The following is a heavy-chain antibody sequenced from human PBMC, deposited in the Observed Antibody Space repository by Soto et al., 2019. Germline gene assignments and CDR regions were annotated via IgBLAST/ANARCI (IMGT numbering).Heavy chain of an antibody. D-gene: IGHD3-10*01. J-gene: IGHJ4*02. CDR1: GFSLSDLF. Sequence: EVQLVESGGDLVQPGGSLRLSCEVSGFSLSDLFIDWVRQAPGKGLEWVGRTKDKAYSYTTEYAASVKGRFTISRDDSRNSLFLQMSSLKTEDTAMYYCASIRGVFGYWGQGTLVTVSS. V-gene: IGHV3-72*01. CDR2: TKDKAYSYTT. CDR3: ASIRGVFGY.